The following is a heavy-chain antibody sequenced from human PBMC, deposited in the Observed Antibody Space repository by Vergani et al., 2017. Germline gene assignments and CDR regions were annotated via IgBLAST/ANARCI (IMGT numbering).Heavy chain of an antibody. V-gene: IGHV3-30*02. CDR3: AKHFRGWGIDY. J-gene: IGHJ4*02. D-gene: IGHD3-16*01. CDR1: GFTLSNYD. Sequence: QVQLVESGGGVVQRGGSLRLSCATSGFTLSNYDMQWIRQGPGKGLEFVAFIQFDGSNQYYADSVKGRFTLSRDFSKNTLCLQMNSLRTDDTATYYCAKHFRGWGIDYWGQGTKVIVSS. CDR2: IQFDGSNQ.